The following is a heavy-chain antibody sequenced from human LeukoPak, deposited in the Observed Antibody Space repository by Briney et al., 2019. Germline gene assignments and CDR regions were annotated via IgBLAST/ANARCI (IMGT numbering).Heavy chain of an antibody. CDR3: ARGMIVVARDY. CDR2: ISYDGSNK. V-gene: IGHV3-30*04. J-gene: IGHJ4*02. D-gene: IGHD3-22*01. Sequence: PGGSLRLSCAASGFTFSSYAMHWVRQAPGKGLEWVAVISYDGSNKYYADSVKGRFTISRDNSKNTLYLQMNSLRAEDTAVYYCARGMIVVARDYWGQGTLVAVSS. CDR1: GFTFSSYA.